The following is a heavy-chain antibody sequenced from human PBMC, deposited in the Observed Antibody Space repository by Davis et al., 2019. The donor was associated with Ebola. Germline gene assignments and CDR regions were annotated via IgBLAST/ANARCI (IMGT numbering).Heavy chain of an antibody. V-gene: IGHV4-4*02. CDR2: LYHSSNT. J-gene: IGHJ6*02. Sequence: SESLSLTCAVSAGSISSNNCSRWLRRPPPKGIEWIGDLYHSSNTNYNPSLKSRVTISVDKSKNQFSLKLSSVTAADTAVYYCARAGGDTVDYGIDVWGQGTTVTVSS. D-gene: IGHD5-18*01. CDR1: AGSISSNNC. CDR3: ARAGGDTVDYGIDV.